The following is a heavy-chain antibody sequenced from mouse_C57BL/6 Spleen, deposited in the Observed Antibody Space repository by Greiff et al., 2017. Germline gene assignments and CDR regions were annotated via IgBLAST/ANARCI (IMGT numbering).Heavy chain of an antibody. CDR3: ARRELCCAMDY. CDR1: GFTFSDYG. V-gene: IGHV5-17*01. CDR2: ISSGSSTI. Sequence: EVKLVESGGGLVKPGGSLKLSCAASGFTFSDYGMHWVRQAPEKGLEWVAYISSGSSTIYYADTVKGRFTISRDNAKNTLFLQMTSLRSEDTAMYYCARRELCCAMDYWGQGTSVTVSS. J-gene: IGHJ4*01. D-gene: IGHD1-1*02.